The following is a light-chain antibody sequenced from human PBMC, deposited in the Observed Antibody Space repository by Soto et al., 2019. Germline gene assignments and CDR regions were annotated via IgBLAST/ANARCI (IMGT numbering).Light chain of an antibody. V-gene: IGKV3-11*01. CDR1: QSVSSY. CDR2: DAS. J-gene: IGKJ2*01. Sequence: EIVLTQSQATLSLSPGERATLSCGASQSVSSYLAWYQQKPGQAPRHLIYDASNRATGIPARFSGSGSGTDFPLTISSLEPEDFAVYYCQQRSNWPSFGQGTKLEIK. CDR3: QQRSNWPS.